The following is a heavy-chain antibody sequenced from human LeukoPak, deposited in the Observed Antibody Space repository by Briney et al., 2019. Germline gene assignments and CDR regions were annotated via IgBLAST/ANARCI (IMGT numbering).Heavy chain of an antibody. CDR2: IIPIFGTA. J-gene: IGHJ6*02. D-gene: IGHD3-16*01. CDR3: SRDARGRSYVPYGMDV. V-gene: IGHV1-69*13. Sequence: SVKVSCKASGGTFSSYAISWVRQAPGQGLEWMGGIIPIFGTANYAQKFQGRVTITADESTSTAYMELSSLKTEDTAVYYCSRDARGRSYVPYGMDVWGQGTTVTVSS. CDR1: GGTFSSYA.